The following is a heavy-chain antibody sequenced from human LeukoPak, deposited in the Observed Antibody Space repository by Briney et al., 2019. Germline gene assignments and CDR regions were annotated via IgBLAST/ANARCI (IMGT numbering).Heavy chain of an antibody. D-gene: IGHD6-13*01. CDR1: GYTFTVNY. V-gene: IGHV1-2*02. CDR2: LNPNSVAT. J-gene: IGHJ4*02. CDR3: ARGAGSSWFDY. Sequence: ASVKVSSKPSGYTFTVNYLHWVRQAPGQGVEWMGWLNPNSVATNYAQKFQGRVTLTRVTSISTAYMELTRLTSDDTAMYYCARGAGSSWFDYWGQGALVTVSS.